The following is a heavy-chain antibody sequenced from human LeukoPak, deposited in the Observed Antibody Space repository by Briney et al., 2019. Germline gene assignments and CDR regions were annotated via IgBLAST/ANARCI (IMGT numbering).Heavy chain of an antibody. CDR2: INHSGST. Sequence: SETLSLTCAVYGGSFSGYYWSWIRQPPGKGLEWTGEINHSGSTNYNPSLKSRVTMSVDTSKNQFSLKLSSVTAADTAVYYCARDPWSSGWFLIPWGQGTLVTVSS. CDR1: GGSFSGYY. V-gene: IGHV4-34*01. CDR3: ARDPWSSGWFLIP. D-gene: IGHD6-19*01. J-gene: IGHJ5*02.